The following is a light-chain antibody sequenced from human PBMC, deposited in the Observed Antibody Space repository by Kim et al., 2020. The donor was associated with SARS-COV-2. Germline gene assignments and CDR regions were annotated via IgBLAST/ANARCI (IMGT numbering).Light chain of an antibody. V-gene: IGLV1-44*01. CDR2: SNN. CDR1: SSNIGRNT. Sequence: GQRVTISCAGSSSNIGRNTVNWYQQLPGTAPKLLIYSNNQRPAGVPDRFSGSKSGTSASLAISGLQSEDDAYYYCAVWDDSLNGVVFGGGTQLTVL. CDR3: AVWDDSLNGVV. J-gene: IGLJ2*01.